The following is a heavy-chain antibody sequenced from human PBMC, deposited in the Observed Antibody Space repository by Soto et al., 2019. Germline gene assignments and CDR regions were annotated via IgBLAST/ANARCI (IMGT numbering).Heavy chain of an antibody. D-gene: IGHD3-16*01. V-gene: IGHV4-39*01. Sequence: PSETLSLTCTVSGGSISSSSYYWGWIRQPPGKGLEWIGSIYYSGSTYYNPSLKSRVTISVDTSKNQFSLKLSSVTAADTAVYYCARGTQDYGDYFDYWGQGTLVTVSS. CDR2: IYYSGST. CDR3: ARGTQDYGDYFDY. J-gene: IGHJ4*02. CDR1: GGSISSSSYY.